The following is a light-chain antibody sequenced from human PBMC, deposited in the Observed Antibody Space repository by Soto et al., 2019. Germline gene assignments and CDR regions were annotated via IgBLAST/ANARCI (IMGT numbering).Light chain of an antibody. CDR3: SSYTTSTTWL. J-gene: IGLJ3*02. CDR1: TSDVGGFDS. CDR2: EVS. V-gene: IGLV2-14*01. Sequence: QSALTQPASVSGSPGQSITISCTATTSDVGGFDSVSWYQQHPGTAPRVIIYEVSNRPSGVSYRFSGSKSANTASLTISGLQADDEADYYCSSYTTSTTWLFGGVTKLTVL.